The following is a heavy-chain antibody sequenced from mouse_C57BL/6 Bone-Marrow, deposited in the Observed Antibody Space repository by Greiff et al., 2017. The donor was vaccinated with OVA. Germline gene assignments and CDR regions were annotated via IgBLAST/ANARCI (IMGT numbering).Heavy chain of an antibody. CDR2: ISNLAYSI. J-gene: IGHJ2*01. CDR1: GFTFSDYG. D-gene: IGHD3-2*02. Sequence: EVKVVESGGGLVQPGGSLKLSCAASGFTFSDYGMAWVRQAPRKGPEWVAFISNLAYSIYYADTVTGRFTISRENAKKTRYLEMRSMRSAETAMYYCARHGGDNSGLFDYGGQGTTLTVSS. CDR3: ARHGGDNSGLFDY. V-gene: IGHV5-15*01.